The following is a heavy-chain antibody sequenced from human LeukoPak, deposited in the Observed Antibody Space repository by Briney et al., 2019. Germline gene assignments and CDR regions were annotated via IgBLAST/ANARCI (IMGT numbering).Heavy chain of an antibody. Sequence: GGSLRLSCAASGFTFSSYEMNWVRQAPGKGLEWVSYISSSGSTIYYADSVKGRFTISRDNAKNSLYMQMNSLRAEDTAVYYCARAAALPAAFSYYYYYYMDVWGKGTTVTISS. CDR2: ISSSGSTI. CDR3: ARAAALPAAFSYYYYYYMDV. V-gene: IGHV3-48*03. CDR1: GFTFSSYE. J-gene: IGHJ6*03. D-gene: IGHD2-2*01.